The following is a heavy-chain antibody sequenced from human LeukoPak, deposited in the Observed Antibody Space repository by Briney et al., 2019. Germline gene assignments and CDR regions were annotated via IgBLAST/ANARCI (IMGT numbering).Heavy chain of an antibody. D-gene: IGHD3-22*01. V-gene: IGHV4-59*01. CDR2: IYSSGST. J-gene: IGHJ3*02. CDR3: ARGNTMMVVARRGAFDI. Sequence: PSETLSLTCTVSGGSISSYHWSWIRQPPGKGLECIGYIYSSGSTNYNPSLKSRVTISVDTSKNQFSLKLSSVTAADTAVYYCARGNTMMVVARRGAFDIWGQGTMVTVSS. CDR1: GGSISSYH.